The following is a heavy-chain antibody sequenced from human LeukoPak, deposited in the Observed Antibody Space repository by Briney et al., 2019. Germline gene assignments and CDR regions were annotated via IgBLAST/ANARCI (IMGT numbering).Heavy chain of an antibody. J-gene: IGHJ4*02. CDR1: GFTFTSYA. D-gene: IGHD2-21*02. CDR3: ARHPPYCGNDCYYFDY. CDR2: VSDSGDGT. V-gene: IGHV3-23*01. Sequence: GGSLRLSCAASGFTFTSYAMYWVRQAPGKGLEWVSGVSDSGDGTYYAHSVMGRFSISRDNSKNMIYLQMNSLRAEDAAIYYCARHPPYCGNDCYYFDYWGQGTLVAVSS.